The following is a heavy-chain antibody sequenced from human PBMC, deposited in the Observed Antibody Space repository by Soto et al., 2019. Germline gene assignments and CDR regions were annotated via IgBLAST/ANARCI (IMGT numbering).Heavy chain of an antibody. J-gene: IGHJ4*02. V-gene: IGHV4-59*01. CDR1: GGSINSYY. Sequence: PSETLSLTCTVSGGSINSYYWTWIRQPPGKGLDWIGYIHYSGSTNYNPSLQSRVTISVDTAKNHLSLQLNSVTAADTAVYFSARYITHHSGSDNTELDHGGQGALVTVSS. D-gene: IGHD1-26*01. CDR2: IHYSGST. CDR3: ARYITHHSGSDNTELDH.